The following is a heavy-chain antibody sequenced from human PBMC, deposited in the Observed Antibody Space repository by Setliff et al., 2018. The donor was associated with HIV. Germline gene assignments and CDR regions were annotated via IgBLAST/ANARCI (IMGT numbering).Heavy chain of an antibody. CDR3: ARDRDYYYMDV. CDR2: INSDGSST. V-gene: IGHV3-74*01. D-gene: IGHD3-10*01. Sequence: GGSLRLSCAASGFTFSFYWMHWVRQPPGKGLVWVSRINSDGSSTSYADSVKGRFTISRDNAKNTLYLQMNSLRAEDTAVYYCARDRDYYYMDVWGKGTTVTVSS. CDR1: GFTFSFYW. J-gene: IGHJ6*03.